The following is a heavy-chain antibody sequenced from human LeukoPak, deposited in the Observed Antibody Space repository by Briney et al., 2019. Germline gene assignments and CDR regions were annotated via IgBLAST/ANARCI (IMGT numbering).Heavy chain of an antibody. CDR3: ASSQRYFDWLFDY. CDR1: GYSFANYW. Sequence: GESLNISCKGSGYSFANYWIGLVRQMPRKGLEWMGTIYPCDYDTRYSPSFQRQVTISADKSISPAYLQWSSLKASDTAMYYCASSQRYFDWLFDYWGQGTLVTVSS. J-gene: IGHJ4*02. V-gene: IGHV5-51*01. D-gene: IGHD3-9*01. CDR2: IYPCDYDT.